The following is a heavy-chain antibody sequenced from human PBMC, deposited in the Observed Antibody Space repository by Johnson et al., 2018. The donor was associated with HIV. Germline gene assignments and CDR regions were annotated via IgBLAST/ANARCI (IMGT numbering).Heavy chain of an antibody. CDR1: GFTFSSYA. J-gene: IGHJ3*02. CDR3: ARGSSGSFDI. CDR2: ISYDGSNK. Sequence: VQLVESGGGLVQPGRSLRLSCAASGFTFSSYAMHWVRQAPGKGLEWVAVISYDGSNKYYADSVKGRFTISRDNSKNTLYLQMNSLRAEDTAVYYCARGSSGSFDIWGQGTMVTVSS. D-gene: IGHD6-6*01. V-gene: IGHV3-30*04.